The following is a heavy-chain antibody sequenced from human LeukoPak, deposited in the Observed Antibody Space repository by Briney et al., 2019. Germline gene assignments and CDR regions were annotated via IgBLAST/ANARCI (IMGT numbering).Heavy chain of an antibody. V-gene: IGHV4-59*08. D-gene: IGHD3-16*01. J-gene: IGHJ4*02. Sequence: SETLSLTCTVSGGSISSYYWTWIRQPPGKGLEWLGYVYYSGSTNYNPSLKSRVTISGDTSKSQFSLKLSSVTAADTAVYYCARGGSYFDYWGQGTLVTVSS. CDR2: VYYSGST. CDR3: ARGGSYFDY. CDR1: GGSISSYY.